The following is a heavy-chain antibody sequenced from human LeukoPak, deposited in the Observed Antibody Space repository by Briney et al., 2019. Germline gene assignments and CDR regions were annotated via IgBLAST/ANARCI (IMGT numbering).Heavy chain of an antibody. Sequence: GGSLRLSCAASGFTFSSYAMHWVRQAPGKGLEWVAVISYDGSNKYYADFVKGRFTISRDNSKNTLYLQMNSLRAEDTAVYYCARDLNYRIAAAGTRDFDYWGQGTLVTVSS. J-gene: IGHJ4*02. CDR3: ARDLNYRIAAAGTRDFDY. V-gene: IGHV3-30-3*01. CDR1: GFTFSSYA. D-gene: IGHD6-13*01. CDR2: ISYDGSNK.